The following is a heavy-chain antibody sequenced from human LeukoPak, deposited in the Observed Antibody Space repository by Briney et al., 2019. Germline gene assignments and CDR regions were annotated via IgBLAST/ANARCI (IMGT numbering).Heavy chain of an antibody. D-gene: IGHD3-10*01. Sequence: SETLSLTCNVSGGSISNYYWSWIRQPAGKGLEWIGRIYSGGSTNYNPSLKSRVTISVDTSKTQFSLKMNSVTAADTAVYYCARLQRITMAGPDYWYFDLWGRGTLVTVSS. CDR2: IYSGGST. V-gene: IGHV4-4*07. J-gene: IGHJ2*01. CDR3: ARLQRITMAGPDYWYFDL. CDR1: GGSISNYY.